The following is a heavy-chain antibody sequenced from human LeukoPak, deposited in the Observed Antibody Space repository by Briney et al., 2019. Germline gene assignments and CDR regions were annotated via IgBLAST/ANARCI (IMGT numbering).Heavy chain of an antibody. CDR2: IYYTGRT. CDR3: ARLLDNDNSGDPDTFDV. V-gene: IGHV4-59*11. Sequence: SETLSLTCGVSGGSISRHYWSWIRQSPGKGLEWIGFIYYTGRTRYNPSLQSRVTISVGTSENKFSLKLTSVTAADTAVYYCARLLDNDNSGDPDTFDVWGQGTVVTVSS. CDR1: GGSISRHY. D-gene: IGHD3-22*01. J-gene: IGHJ3*01.